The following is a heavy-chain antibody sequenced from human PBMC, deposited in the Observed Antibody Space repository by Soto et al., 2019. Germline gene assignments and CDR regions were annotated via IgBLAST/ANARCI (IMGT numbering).Heavy chain of an antibody. D-gene: IGHD2-15*01. J-gene: IGHJ4*02. CDR2: INPGPNSA. Sequence: AASVKVSCKASNDSLSSHFIHWVRQAPGEGLEWMGTINPGPNSASYSKEFQGRLTLTSDMPSRTVYMQLSNLRSDDTAVYYCAGASSRVSSVVAAYWGQGTLVTVSS. V-gene: IGHV1-46*01. CDR1: NDSLSSHF. CDR3: AGASSRVSSVVAAY.